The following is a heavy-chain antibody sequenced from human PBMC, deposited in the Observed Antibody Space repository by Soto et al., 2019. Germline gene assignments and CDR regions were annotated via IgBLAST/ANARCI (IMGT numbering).Heavy chain of an antibody. CDR3: ARGGSLNWYFDL. D-gene: IGHD1-26*01. V-gene: IGHV3-74*01. J-gene: IGHJ2*01. Sequence: EVQLVECGGGLVQPGASLRLACAASGFTFSSYWMHWDRQAPGKGLVWVSRINSDGSSTSYADSVKGRFTISRDNAKNTLYLQMNSLRAEDTAVYYCARGGSLNWYFDLWGRSNLVTVSS. CDR2: INSDGSST. CDR1: GFTFSSYW.